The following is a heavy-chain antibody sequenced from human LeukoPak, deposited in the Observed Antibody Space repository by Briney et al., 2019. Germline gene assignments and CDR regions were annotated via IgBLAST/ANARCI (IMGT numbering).Heavy chain of an antibody. CDR3: ARGGSTVAAAPYFQH. D-gene: IGHD6-13*01. CDR2: ISGNAMST. J-gene: IGHJ1*01. Sequence: PGRSLRLSCAASGFTFDDYAMHWVRQAPGKGLDWVASISGNAMSTYYTESVKGRFTISRDNSKNTVYLQMSSMRAEDTAVYFCARGGSTVAAAPYFQHWGQGTLVTVSS. V-gene: IGHV3-23*01. CDR1: GFTFDDYA.